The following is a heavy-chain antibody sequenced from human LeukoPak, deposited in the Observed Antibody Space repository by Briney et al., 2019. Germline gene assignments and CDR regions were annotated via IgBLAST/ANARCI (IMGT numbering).Heavy chain of an antibody. Sequence: SETLSLTCTVSGGSISSSGYYWGWIRQPPGKGLEWVGTIYYSGSTYYNPSLKSRVTISVDTSKNQFSLKLSSVTAADTAVYYCARTQVQHSHYYYDSSGFPNWFDPWGQGTLVTVSS. J-gene: IGHJ5*02. CDR1: GGSISSSGYY. V-gene: IGHV4-39*07. CDR3: ARTQVQHSHYYYDSSGFPNWFDP. D-gene: IGHD3-22*01. CDR2: IYYSGST.